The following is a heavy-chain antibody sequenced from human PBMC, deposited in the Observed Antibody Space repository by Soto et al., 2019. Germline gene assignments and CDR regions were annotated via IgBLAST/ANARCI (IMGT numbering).Heavy chain of an antibody. J-gene: IGHJ5*02. CDR2: IYSGGST. CDR1: GFTVSINY. CDR3: ARALGYYYGSGSYGTYANWFDP. Sequence: GGSLRLSCAASGFTVSINYMSLVRQSPGKGLEWVSVIYSGGSTYYADSVKGRFTISRDNYRNTLYLQMNSLRAEDTAVYYCARALGYYYGSGSYGTYANWFDPWGQGTLVTVSS. D-gene: IGHD3-10*01. V-gene: IGHV3-53*01.